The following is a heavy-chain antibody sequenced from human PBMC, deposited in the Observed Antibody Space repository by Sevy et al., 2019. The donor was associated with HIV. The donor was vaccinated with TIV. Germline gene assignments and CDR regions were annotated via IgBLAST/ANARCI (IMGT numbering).Heavy chain of an antibody. CDR2: IYYSGST. V-gene: IGHV4-61*01. D-gene: IGHD3-22*01. Sequence: SETLSLTCTVSGGSVSSGSYYWSWNRQPPGKGLEWIGYIYYSGSTNYNPSLKSRVTISVDTSKNQFSLKLSSVTAADTAVYYCARDRARTYYYDSSGYYFEAFDIWGQGTMVTVSS. J-gene: IGHJ3*02. CDR3: ARDRARTYYYDSSGYYFEAFDI. CDR1: GGSVSSGSYY.